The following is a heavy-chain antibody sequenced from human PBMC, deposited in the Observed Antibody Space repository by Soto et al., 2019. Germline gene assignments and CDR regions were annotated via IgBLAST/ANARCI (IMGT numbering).Heavy chain of an antibody. J-gene: IGHJ6*02. Sequence: ASVKVSCKASAYTFTDYYMHWVRQAPGQGLEWMGWINPNSGGTNYAQKLQGRVTMTRDTSISTAYMELSGLRSDDTAVYYCARGGYCSGGSCFGTYYYYYGTDVWGQ. CDR2: INPNSGGT. V-gene: IGHV1-2*02. CDR1: AYTFTDYY. D-gene: IGHD2-15*01. CDR3: ARGGYCSGGSCFGTYYYYYGTDV.